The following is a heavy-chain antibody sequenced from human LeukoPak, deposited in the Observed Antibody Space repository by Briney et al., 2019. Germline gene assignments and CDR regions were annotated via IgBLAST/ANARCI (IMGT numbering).Heavy chain of an antibody. CDR3: ASAGITGKPTNSYYYYYGMDV. D-gene: IGHD1-20*01. J-gene: IGHJ6*02. CDR1: GGTFSSYT. CDR2: IIPILGIA. Sequence: GASVKVSCKASGGTFSSYTISWVRQAPGQGLEWMGRIIPILGIANYAQKFQGRVTITAGKSTSTAYMELSSLRSEDTAVYYCASAGITGKPTNSYYYYYGMDVWGQGTTVTVSS. V-gene: IGHV1-69*02.